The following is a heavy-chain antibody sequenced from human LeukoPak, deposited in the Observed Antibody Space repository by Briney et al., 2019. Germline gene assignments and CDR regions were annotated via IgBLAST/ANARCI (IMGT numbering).Heavy chain of an antibody. V-gene: IGHV3-33*01. CDR1: GFTFSSYG. J-gene: IGHJ4*02. CDR3: ASTMGATRPLDY. CDR2: IWYDGSNK. Sequence: GGSLRLSCAASGFTFSSYGMHWVRQAPGKGLEWVAVIWYDGSNKYYADSVKGRFTISRDNSKNTLYLQMNSLRAEDTAVYYCASTMGATRPLDYWDQGTLVTVSS. D-gene: IGHD1-26*01.